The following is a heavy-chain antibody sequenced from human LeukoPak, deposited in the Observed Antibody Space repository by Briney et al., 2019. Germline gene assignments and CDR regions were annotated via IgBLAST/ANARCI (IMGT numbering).Heavy chain of an antibody. Sequence: ASVKVSCKASGGTFSSYAISWVRQAPGQGLEWMGGIIPIFGTANYAQKFQGRVTITADESTSTACMELSSLRSEDTAVYYCARDRRYYDSSGAFDIWGQGTMVTVSS. V-gene: IGHV1-69*13. CDR1: GGTFSSYA. CDR3: ARDRRYYDSSGAFDI. J-gene: IGHJ3*02. CDR2: IIPIFGTA. D-gene: IGHD3-22*01.